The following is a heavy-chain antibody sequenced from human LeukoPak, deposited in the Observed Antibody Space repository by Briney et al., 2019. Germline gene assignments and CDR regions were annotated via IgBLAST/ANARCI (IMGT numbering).Heavy chain of an antibody. V-gene: IGHV1-46*01. CDR1: GYTFTSYY. CDR2: INPSGGST. D-gene: IGHD1-1*01. Sequence: VSVKVSCKASGYTFTSYYMHWVRQAPGQGLEWMGIINPSGGSTSYAQKFQGRVTMTRDTSTSTVYMELSSLRSEDTAVYYCARVGLERHFDYWGQGTLVTVSS. J-gene: IGHJ4*02. CDR3: ARVGLERHFDY.